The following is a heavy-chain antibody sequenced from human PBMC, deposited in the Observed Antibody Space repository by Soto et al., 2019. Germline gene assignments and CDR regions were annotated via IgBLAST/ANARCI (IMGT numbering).Heavy chain of an antibody. CDR2: ISGRGGRT. CDR3: AKSYGSGSYYMVGGALDY. V-gene: IGHV3-23*01. Sequence: EVQLLESGGGLVQPGGSLRLSCAASGFTFSSYAMSWVRQAPGKGLEWVSGISGRGGRTNYADSVKGRFTISRDNSKNARYLQLNGVSAEDTAVYYCAKSYGSGSYYMVGGALDYWGQGTLVTVSS. D-gene: IGHD3-10*01. J-gene: IGHJ4*02. CDR1: GFTFSSYA.